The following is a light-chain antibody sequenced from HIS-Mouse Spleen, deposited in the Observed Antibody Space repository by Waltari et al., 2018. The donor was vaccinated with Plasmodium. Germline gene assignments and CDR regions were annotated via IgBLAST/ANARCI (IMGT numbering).Light chain of an antibody. CDR2: AAS. Sequence: AIRMTQSPSSSPASPGDRVTITCRASQGISSYLAWYQQKPGKAPKLLIYAASTLQSGVPSRFSGSGSGTDFTLTISCLQSEDFATYYCQQYYSYPYTFGQGTKLEIK. V-gene: IGKV1-8*01. CDR3: QQYYSYPYT. CDR1: QGISSY. J-gene: IGKJ2*01.